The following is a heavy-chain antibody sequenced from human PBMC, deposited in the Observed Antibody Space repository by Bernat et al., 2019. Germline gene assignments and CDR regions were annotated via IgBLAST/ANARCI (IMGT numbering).Heavy chain of an antibody. CDR3: ARQTTRESKDWPYVEY. CDR2: INHSGST. J-gene: IGHJ4*02. Sequence: QVQLQQWGAGLLKPSETLSLTCAVYGGSFSGYYWSWIRQPPGKGLEWIGEINHSGSTNYNPSLKSRVTISVDTSKNQFSLTLNSVTAADTAVYYCARQTTRESKDWPYVEYWGQGTLVTVSS. V-gene: IGHV4-34*01. D-gene: IGHD1/OR15-1a*01. CDR1: GGSFSGYY.